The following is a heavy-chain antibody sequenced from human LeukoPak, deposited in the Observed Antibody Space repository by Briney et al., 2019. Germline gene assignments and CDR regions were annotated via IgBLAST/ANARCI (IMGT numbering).Heavy chain of an antibody. Sequence: HPGGSLRLSCAASGFTLSTYGMSWVRQAPGKGLEWVSSISGSGGSTYYADSVKGRFTISRDNSKNTLYLQMNSLRAEDTAVYYCAKVKWFGDIDYFDYWGQGTLVTVSS. J-gene: IGHJ4*02. CDR2: ISGSGGST. CDR3: AKVKWFGDIDYFDY. V-gene: IGHV3-23*01. CDR1: GFTLSTYG. D-gene: IGHD3-10*01.